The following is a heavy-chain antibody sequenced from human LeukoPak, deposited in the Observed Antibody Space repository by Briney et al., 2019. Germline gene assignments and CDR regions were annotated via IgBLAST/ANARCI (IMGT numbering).Heavy chain of an antibody. D-gene: IGHD6-6*01. V-gene: IGHV4-39*01. Sequence: SETLSLTCTVSGGSISSSSSSNYYWGWTRQPPGKGLEWIGSIYYSGRTYYNPSLESRVTISVDTSKNQFSLKLSSVTAADTAVYYCARGTIAARLDYWGQGTLVTVSS. CDR3: ARGTIAARLDY. CDR2: IYYSGRT. CDR1: GGSISSSSSSNYY. J-gene: IGHJ4*02.